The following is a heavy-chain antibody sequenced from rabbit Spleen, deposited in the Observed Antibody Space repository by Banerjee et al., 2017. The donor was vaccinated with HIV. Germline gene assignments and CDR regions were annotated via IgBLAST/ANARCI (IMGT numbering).Heavy chain of an antibody. CDR1: GFSFSSSDY. J-gene: IGHJ4*01. V-gene: IGHV1S40*01. Sequence: QSLEESGGDLVQPEGSLTLTCTASGFSFSSSDYMCWVRQAPGKGLEWITCIAGSSSAFTYSATWAKGRFTISKTSSTTVTLQMTSLTAADTATYFCARDLVAVIGWNFNLWGPGTLVTVS. CDR3: ARDLVAVIGWNFNL. D-gene: IGHD1-1*01. CDR2: IAGSSSAFT.